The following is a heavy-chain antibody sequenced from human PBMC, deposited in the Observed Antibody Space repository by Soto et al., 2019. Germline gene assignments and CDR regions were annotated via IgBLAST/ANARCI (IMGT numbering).Heavy chain of an antibody. CDR1: GYIFSNYW. V-gene: IGHV5-10-1*01. Sequence: GESLKISCKASGYIFSNYWIIWLRQMPGKGLEWMGTIDPSDSYPKYSPSFQGHVSISADKSIGTAYLQWSSLKASDSAMYYCARRGGNSYVVHVMDVWGQGTTVTVSS. CDR3: ARRGGNSYVVHVMDV. CDR2: IDPSDSYP. J-gene: IGHJ6*02. D-gene: IGHD5-18*01.